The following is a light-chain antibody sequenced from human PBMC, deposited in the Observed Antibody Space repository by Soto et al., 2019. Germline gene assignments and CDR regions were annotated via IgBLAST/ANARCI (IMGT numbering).Light chain of an antibody. CDR1: QSISRS. Sequence: DIQMTQSPSTLSASVGDRVTITCRASQSISRSLAWYQHQPGKAPKLLIYDVSSLESGVPSRFSGFGSGTEFTLYSNHLQPDDVGTYYRQQFYMGWTFGRGTKVDLK. V-gene: IGKV1-5*01. CDR2: DVS. J-gene: IGKJ1*01. CDR3: QQFYMGWT.